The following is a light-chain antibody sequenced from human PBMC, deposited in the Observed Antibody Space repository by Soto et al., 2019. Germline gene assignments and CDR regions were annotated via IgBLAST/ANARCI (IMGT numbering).Light chain of an antibody. CDR3: QQRSNWPQT. V-gene: IGKV3-11*01. J-gene: IGKJ2*01. Sequence: EIVLTQSPATLSLSPGERATLSCRASQSVSSYLAWYQQKPGQAPRLLIYDASNRATGIPARFSGSGSGTXXXXXXXXLXPXXXXXXYCQQRSNWPQTFGQGTKLEIK. CDR2: DAS. CDR1: QSVSSY.